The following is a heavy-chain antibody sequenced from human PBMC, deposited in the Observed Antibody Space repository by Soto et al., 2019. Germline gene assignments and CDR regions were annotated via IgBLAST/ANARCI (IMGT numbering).Heavy chain of an antibody. CDR2: IIPILGIA. CDR1: GGTFSSYT. D-gene: IGHD3-10*01. Sequence: SVKVSCKASGGTFSSYTISWVRQAPGQGLEWMGRIIPILGIANYAQKFQGRVTITADKSTSTAYMELSSLRSEDTAVYYCATYGHVTGFDYWGQGTLVTVSS. CDR3: ATYGHVTGFDY. V-gene: IGHV1-69*02. J-gene: IGHJ4*02.